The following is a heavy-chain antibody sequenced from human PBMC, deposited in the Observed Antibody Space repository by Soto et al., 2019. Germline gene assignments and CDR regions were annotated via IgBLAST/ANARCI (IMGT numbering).Heavy chain of an antibody. J-gene: IGHJ4*02. Sequence: SETLALTCTVSGGSISSRSGYWGWIRQPPGKGLEWIGSIYYSGSTYYNPSLKSRVTISVDTSKNQFSLKLSSVTAADTAVYYCARQFMAMVRGVTLLDYWGQGTLVTVSS. CDR1: GGSISSRSGY. CDR2: IYYSGST. V-gene: IGHV4-39*01. D-gene: IGHD3-10*01. CDR3: ARQFMAMVRGVTLLDY.